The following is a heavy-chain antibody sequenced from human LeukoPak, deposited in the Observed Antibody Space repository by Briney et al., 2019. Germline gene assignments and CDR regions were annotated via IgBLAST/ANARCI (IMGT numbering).Heavy chain of an antibody. CDR1: GGSISSSSYY. CDR3: ARRPWPRGRFDY. J-gene: IGHJ4*02. Sequence: SETLSFTCTVSGGSISSSSYYWGWIRQPPGKGLEWIGEINHSGSTNYNPSLKSRVTISVDTSNNQFSLKLSVDTSNNQFSLKLSSVTAADTAVYYCARRPWPRGRFDYWGQGTLVTVSS. V-gene: IGHV4-39*07. CDR2: INHSGST.